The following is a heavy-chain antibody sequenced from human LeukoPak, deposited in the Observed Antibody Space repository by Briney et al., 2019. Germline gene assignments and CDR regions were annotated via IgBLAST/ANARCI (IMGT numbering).Heavy chain of an antibody. CDR1: GGSISSSSYY. Sequence: SETLSLTCTVSGGSISSSSYYWGWIRQPPGKGLEWIGSIYYSGSTYHNPSLKSRVTISVDTSKNQFSLKLSSVTAADTAVYYCATSGWYLLPGVYWGQGTLVTVSS. V-gene: IGHV4-39*01. CDR3: ATSGWYLLPGVY. D-gene: IGHD6-19*01. CDR2: IYYSGST. J-gene: IGHJ4*02.